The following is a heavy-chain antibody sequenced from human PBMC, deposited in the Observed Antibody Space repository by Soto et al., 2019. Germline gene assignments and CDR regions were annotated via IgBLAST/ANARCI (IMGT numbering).Heavy chain of an antibody. CDR1: GFTFDDYA. CDR3: VKDESINWYSGHFRH. V-gene: IGHV3-9*01. J-gene: IGHJ1*01. D-gene: IGHD6-13*01. Sequence: PGGSLTLSCAASGFTFDDYAMHWVRQVAGKGMEWVSGINWNSGSIGYGDSVKGRFAISRDNAKNSLHLQMNSLSAEDTAFYYCVKDESINWYSGHFRHWGQGTLVTVSS. CDR2: INWNSGSI.